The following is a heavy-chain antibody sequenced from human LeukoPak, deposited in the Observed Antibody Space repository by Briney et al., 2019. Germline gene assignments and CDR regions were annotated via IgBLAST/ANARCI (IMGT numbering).Heavy chain of an antibody. Sequence: SETLCLTCTVSGGSISSYYWSWIRQPPGKGLEWIGYIYYSGSTNYIPSLKSRVTISVDTSKNQFSLKLSSVTAADTAVYYCARDDYDSSGPRFDPWGQGTLVTVSS. D-gene: IGHD3-22*01. J-gene: IGHJ5*02. CDR2: IYYSGST. V-gene: IGHV4-59*01. CDR3: ARDDYDSSGPRFDP. CDR1: GGSISSYY.